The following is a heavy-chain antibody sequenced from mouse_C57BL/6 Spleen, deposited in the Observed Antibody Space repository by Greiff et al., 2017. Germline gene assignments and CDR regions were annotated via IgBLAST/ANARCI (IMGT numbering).Heavy chain of an antibody. J-gene: IGHJ2*01. CDR1: GYTFTDYY. CDR3: ARGVTTEVEGDY. CDR2: IYPGSGNT. V-gene: IGHV1-76*01. D-gene: IGHD1-1*01. Sequence: VQLQQSGAELVRPGASVKLSCKASGYTFTDYYINWVKQRPGQGLEWIARIYPGSGNTYYNEKFKGKATLTAEKSSSTAYMQLSSLTSEDSAVYFCARGVTTEVEGDYWGQGTTLTVSS.